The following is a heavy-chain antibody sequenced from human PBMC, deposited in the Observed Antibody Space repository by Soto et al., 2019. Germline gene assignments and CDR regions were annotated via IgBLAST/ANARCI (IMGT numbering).Heavy chain of an antibody. J-gene: IGHJ4*02. Sequence: QVQLVQSGAEVKKPGASVKVSCKASGYTFSRYHINWVRQVTGQGLEWLGWMDPKSGNTDYAQKFQGRVTMTMNTSISTAYMDLDSLRSDDTAVYYCARRDDYGDYFDYWGQGTLVTVSS. V-gene: IGHV1-8*01. CDR2: MDPKSGNT. CDR3: ARRDDYGDYFDY. CDR1: GYTFSRYH. D-gene: IGHD4-17*01.